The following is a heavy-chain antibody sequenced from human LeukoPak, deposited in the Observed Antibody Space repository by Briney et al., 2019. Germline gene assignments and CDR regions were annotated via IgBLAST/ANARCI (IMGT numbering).Heavy chain of an antibody. D-gene: IGHD3-22*01. CDR3: ARQPDSSGYYYYDAFFDY. CDR1: GYSFTSYW. Sequence: GESLKISCKGSGYSFTSYWIGWVRQLPGKGLEWMGIIYPGDSDTRYSPSFQGQVTISADKSISTAYLQWSSLKASDTAMHYCARQPDSSGYYYYDAFFDYWGQGTLVTVSS. J-gene: IGHJ4*02. V-gene: IGHV5-51*01. CDR2: IYPGDSDT.